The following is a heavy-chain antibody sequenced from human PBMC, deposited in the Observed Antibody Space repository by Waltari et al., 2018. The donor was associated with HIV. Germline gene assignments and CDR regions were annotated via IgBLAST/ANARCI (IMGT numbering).Heavy chain of an antibody. CDR3: ARAHYGDYSTGGFDF. CDR1: GFMFGKYW. V-gene: IGHV3-7*04. D-gene: IGHD4-17*01. Sequence: VQLVESGGGLVQPGGSLRLSCAVSGFMFGKYWMSWVRQAPGKGLGWVASIKEDGSEEFYVDSVKGRFTISRDNAKQSIFLQMNSLRAEDTSVYYCARAHYGDYSTGGFDFWGQGTLVTVSS. CDR2: IKEDGSEE. J-gene: IGHJ4*02.